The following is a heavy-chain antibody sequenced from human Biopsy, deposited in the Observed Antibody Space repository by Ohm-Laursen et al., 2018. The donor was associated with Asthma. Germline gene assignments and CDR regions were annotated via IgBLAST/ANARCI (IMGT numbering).Heavy chain of an antibody. CDR2: INHSGST. D-gene: IGHD3-3*01. V-gene: IGHV4-34*01. CDR1: GGSLTSAY. CDR3: ARSAKTIFGVVMGSYYYGMDV. J-gene: IGHJ6*02. Sequence: TLSLTCTVSGGSLTSAYWSWVRQYPEKGLEWIGEINHSGSTNYNPSLKSRVTISVDTSKNQFSLKLSSVTAADTAVYYCARSAKTIFGVVMGSYYYGMDVWGQGTTVTVSS.